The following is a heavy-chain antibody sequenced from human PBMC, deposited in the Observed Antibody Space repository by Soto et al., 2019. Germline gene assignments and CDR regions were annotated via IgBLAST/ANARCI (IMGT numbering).Heavy chain of an antibody. Sequence: PGESLKISCKGCVYNFTTFWIGWVRQMPGKGLEWMGIIYPGDSETKYSPVFEGPVTISADRSTNTAYLQWRSLRASDTAMYYCARLGFPGAIYFDSWGLGTLVTVSS. CDR1: VYNFTTFW. J-gene: IGHJ4*02. V-gene: IGHV5-51*01. CDR2: IYPGDSET. CDR3: ARLGFPGAIYFDS.